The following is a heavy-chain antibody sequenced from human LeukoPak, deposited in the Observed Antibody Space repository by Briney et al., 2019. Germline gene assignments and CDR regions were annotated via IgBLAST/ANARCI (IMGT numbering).Heavy chain of an antibody. J-gene: IGHJ3*02. D-gene: IGHD3-22*01. CDR2: ISSSSSTI. Sequence: GGSLRLSCAASGFTFSSYSMNWVRQAPGKGLEWVSYISSSSSTIYYADSVKGRFTISRDNSKNTLYLQMNSLRAEDTAVYYCARSIDTYYYDSSGYRATGAFDIWGQGTMVTVSS. CDR1: GFTFSSYS. CDR3: ARSIDTYYYDSSGYRATGAFDI. V-gene: IGHV3-48*01.